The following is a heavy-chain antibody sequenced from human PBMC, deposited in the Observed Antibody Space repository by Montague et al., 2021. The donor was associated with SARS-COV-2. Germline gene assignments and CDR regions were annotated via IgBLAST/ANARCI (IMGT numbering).Heavy chain of an antibody. Sequence: SETLSLTCTVSGGSISNFHWTWIRSPPGKGLDWIGSISYTGSTNYNPSLKSRVAISVDTSKNQFSLKLTSVTAADTAFYYCARINPTGVDFWGQGTLVTVSS. D-gene: IGHD1-14*01. CDR2: ISYTGST. J-gene: IGHJ4*02. CDR1: GGSISNFH. CDR3: ARINPTGVDF. V-gene: IGHV4-59*12.